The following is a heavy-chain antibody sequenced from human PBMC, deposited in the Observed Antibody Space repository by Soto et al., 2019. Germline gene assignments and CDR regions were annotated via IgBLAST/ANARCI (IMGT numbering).Heavy chain of an antibody. V-gene: IGHV5-51*01. J-gene: IGHJ4*02. Sequence: GESLKISCKGSGYSFTSYWIGWERQMPGKGLEWMGIIYPGDSDTRYSPSFQGQGTVSADKYISTAYLQWSSLKASDTAMYYCATQSPSGGWYYWGQGTLVTVSS. CDR1: GYSFTSYW. CDR3: ATQSPSGGWYY. D-gene: IGHD6-19*01. CDR2: IYPGDSDT.